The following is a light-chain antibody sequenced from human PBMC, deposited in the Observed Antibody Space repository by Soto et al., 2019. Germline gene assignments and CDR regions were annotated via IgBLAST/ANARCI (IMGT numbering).Light chain of an antibody. CDR3: QHYGSSPPYT. CDR1: QSISSSY. V-gene: IGKV3-20*01. Sequence: EIVLTQSPGTLSLSPGKRATLSCRASQSISSSYLAWYQQRPGQAPRLLIYGASSRATGIPDRFSGSGSGTEFTLTISRLEPEDFAVYYCQHYGSSPPYTFGQGTKLKIK. CDR2: GAS. J-gene: IGKJ2*01.